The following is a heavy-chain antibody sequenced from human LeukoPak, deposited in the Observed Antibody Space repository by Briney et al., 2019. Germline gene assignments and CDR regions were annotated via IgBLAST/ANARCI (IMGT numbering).Heavy chain of an antibody. J-gene: IGHJ5*02. V-gene: IGHV4-34*01. CDR1: GGSFSGYY. Sequence: SETLSLTCAVYGGSFSGYYWSWIRQPPGKGLEWIGEINHSGSTNYNPSLKSRVTISVDTSKNQFSLKLSSVTAADTAVYYCARGRTDAVTYYDFWSARNWFDPWGQGTLVPVSS. D-gene: IGHD3-3*01. CDR2: INHSGST. CDR3: ARGRTDAVTYYDFWSARNWFDP.